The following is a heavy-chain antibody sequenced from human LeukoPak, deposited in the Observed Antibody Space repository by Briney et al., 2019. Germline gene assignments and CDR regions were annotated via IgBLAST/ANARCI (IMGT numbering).Heavy chain of an antibody. J-gene: IGHJ6*03. CDR3: ARASSEPIISGYMDV. V-gene: IGHV4-34*01. CDR1: GESLSGYY. Sequence: SETLSLTCVVYGESLSGYYWSWIRQPPGKGLEWIGEINQSGSTRYNPSLKSRVAILVDTSKNQFSLKLNSMTAADTAVYYCARASSEPIISGYMDVWGRGTTVTVSS. CDR2: INQSGST. D-gene: IGHD1-14*01.